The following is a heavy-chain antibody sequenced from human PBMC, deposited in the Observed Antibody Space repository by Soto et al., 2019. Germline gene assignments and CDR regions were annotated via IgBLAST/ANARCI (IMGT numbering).Heavy chain of an antibody. V-gene: IGHV3-30*18. CDR1: GFTFSIYG. D-gene: IGHD6-13*01. CDR3: AKALGKSSSWYFTKDYYYYGMDV. CDR2: ISYDGSNK. J-gene: IGHJ6*02. Sequence: PGGSLRLSCAASGFTFSIYGMHWVRQAPGKGLEWVAVISYDGSNKYYADSVKGRFTISRDNSKNTLYLQMNSLRAEDTAVYYCAKALGKSSSWYFTKDYYYYGMDVWGQGTTVTVSS.